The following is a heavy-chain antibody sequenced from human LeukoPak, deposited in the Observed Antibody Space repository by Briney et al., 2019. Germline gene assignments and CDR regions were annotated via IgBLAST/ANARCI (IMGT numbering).Heavy chain of an antibody. V-gene: IGHV1-2*02. CDR2: INPNSGGT. CDR1: GYTFTGYY. D-gene: IGHD3-10*01. Sequence: ASVKVSCKASGYTFTGYYMHWVRQAPGQGLEWMGWINPNSGGTNYAQKFQGRVTMTRDTSISTAYTELSRLRSDDTAVYYCARDYYGSGDTIVYWGQGTLVTVSS. CDR3: ARDYYGSGDTIVY. J-gene: IGHJ4*02.